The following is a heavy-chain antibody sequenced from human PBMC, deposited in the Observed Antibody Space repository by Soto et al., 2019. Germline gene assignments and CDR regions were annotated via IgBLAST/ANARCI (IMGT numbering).Heavy chain of an antibody. CDR3: ARVYCSGGSCYGIDY. CDR2: INPTSST. V-gene: IGHV1-46*01. D-gene: IGHD2-15*01. Sequence: QVQLVQSGAEVKKPGASVKVSCKASGYTFTSYYMHWVRQAPGQGLEWMGIINPTSSTSYAQKFLGRVTMTRDASTSTVYMELSSLRSEDTAVYYCARVYCSGGSCYGIDYWGQGTLVTVSS. CDR1: GYTFTSYY. J-gene: IGHJ4*02.